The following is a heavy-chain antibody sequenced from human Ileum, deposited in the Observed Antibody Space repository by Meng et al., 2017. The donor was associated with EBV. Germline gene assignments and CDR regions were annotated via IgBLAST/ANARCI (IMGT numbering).Heavy chain of an antibody. CDR1: GFTFRNSW. J-gene: IGHJ4*02. Sequence: LRVAAGGVVVQLGGSLDLSCAASGFTFRNSWMHWIRQAPGKGLGWVPHIDTDGSTTNYAGSVKGRFTISRDNAKNTLSLQMNSLRVEDTAVYYCVRGGLGPWYWGQGTLVTVSS. D-gene: IGHD3/OR15-3a*01. V-gene: IGHV3-74*01. CDR2: IDTDGSTT. CDR3: VRGGLGPWY.